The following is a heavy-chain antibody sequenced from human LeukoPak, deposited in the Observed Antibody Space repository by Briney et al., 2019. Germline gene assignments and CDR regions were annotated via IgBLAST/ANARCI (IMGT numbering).Heavy chain of an antibody. Sequence: PSETLSLTCTVSGGSISSYYWSWIRQPPGKGLEWIGYIYYSGSTNYNPSLKSRVTISVDTSKNQFSLKLSSVTAADTAVYYCARHRTVVVAATFLSGYYYGMDVWGQGTTVTVSS. J-gene: IGHJ6*02. D-gene: IGHD2-15*01. CDR3: ARHRTVVVAATFLSGYYYGMDV. CDR2: IYYSGST. V-gene: IGHV4-59*08. CDR1: GGSISSYY.